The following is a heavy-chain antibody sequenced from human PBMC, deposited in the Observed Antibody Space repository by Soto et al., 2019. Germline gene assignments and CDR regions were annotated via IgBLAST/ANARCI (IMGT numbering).Heavy chain of an antibody. V-gene: IGHV3-23*01. Sequence: GGSLRLSCAASGFTFDSYAMNWVRQAPGKGLEWVSAISGTGDTTYYADSVKGRFTISRDNSKNTLYLQMNSLRAEDTAVYYCAKDYTGSWYYFDYWGQGTLVTVSS. CDR3: AKDYTGSWYYFDY. CDR2: ISGTGDTT. D-gene: IGHD6-13*01. J-gene: IGHJ4*02. CDR1: GFTFDSYA.